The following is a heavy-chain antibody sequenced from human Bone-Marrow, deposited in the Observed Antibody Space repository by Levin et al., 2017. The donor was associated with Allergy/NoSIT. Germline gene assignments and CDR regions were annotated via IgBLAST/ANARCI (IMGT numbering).Heavy chain of an antibody. CDR1: GYTFTSYY. CDR3: ARVGVVIAAAGTDAFDI. J-gene: IGHJ3*02. CDR2: INPSGGST. V-gene: IGHV1-46*01. D-gene: IGHD6-13*01. Sequence: ASVKVSCKASGYTFTSYYMHWVRQAPGQGLEWMGIINPSGGSTSYAQKFQGRVTMTRDTSTSTVYMELSSLRSEDTAVYYCARVGVVIAAAGTDAFDIWGQGTMVTVSS.